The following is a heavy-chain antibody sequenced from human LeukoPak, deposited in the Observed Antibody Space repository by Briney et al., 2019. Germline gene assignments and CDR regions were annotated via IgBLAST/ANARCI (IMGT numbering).Heavy chain of an antibody. CDR3: VKDTSPPLRYFDWLLIFDY. V-gene: IGHV3-64D*06. CDR2: ISSNGGST. D-gene: IGHD3-9*01. Sequence: PGGSLRLSCSASGFTFSSYAMHWVRQAPGKGLEYVSAISSNGGSTYYADSVKGRFTISRDNSKNTLYLQMSSLRAEDTAVCYCVKDTSPPLRYFDWLLIFDYWGQGTLVTVSS. CDR1: GFTFSSYA. J-gene: IGHJ4*02.